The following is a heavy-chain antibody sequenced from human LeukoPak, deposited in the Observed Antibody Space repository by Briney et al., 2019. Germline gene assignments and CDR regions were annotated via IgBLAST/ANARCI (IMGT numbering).Heavy chain of an antibody. V-gene: IGHV4-61*02. Sequence: PSETLALTCTVSGGSINNTLYYWGWIRQPAGKGLEWIGRIYTSGSTNYNPSLKSRVTMSVDTSKNQFSPKLSSVTAADTAVYYCARDLYYYDSSGYSAFDIWGQGTMVTVSS. CDR3: ARDLYYYDSSGYSAFDI. D-gene: IGHD3-22*01. J-gene: IGHJ3*02. CDR2: IYTSGST. CDR1: GGSINNTLYY.